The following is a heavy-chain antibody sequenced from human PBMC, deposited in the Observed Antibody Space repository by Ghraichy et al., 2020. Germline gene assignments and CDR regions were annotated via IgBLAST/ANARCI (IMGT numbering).Heavy chain of an antibody. J-gene: IGHJ5*02. V-gene: IGHV4-59*01. Sequence: SETLSLTCSVSGGSISSYSWNWIRQPPGQGLEWIGYIYYSGSTNYNPSLKSRVTISLDTSKNQFSLYLSSVTAADTAVYYCARDNYYVSGSHTPRFDPWGQGTLVTVSS. CDR3: ARDNYYVSGSHTPRFDP. D-gene: IGHD3-10*01. CDR2: IYYSGST. CDR1: GGSISSYS.